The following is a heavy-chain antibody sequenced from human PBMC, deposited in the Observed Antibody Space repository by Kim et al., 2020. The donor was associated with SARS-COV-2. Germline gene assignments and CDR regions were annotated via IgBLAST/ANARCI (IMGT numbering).Heavy chain of an antibody. CDR3: ARDARSWFDP. V-gene: IGHV4-31*02. Sequence: STYYNPSLKSRVTISVDTSKNQFSLKLSSVTAADTAVYYCARDARSWFDPWGQGTLVTVSS. CDR2: ST. J-gene: IGHJ5*02.